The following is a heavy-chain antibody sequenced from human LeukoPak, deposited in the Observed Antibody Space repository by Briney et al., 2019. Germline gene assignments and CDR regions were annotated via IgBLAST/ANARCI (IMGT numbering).Heavy chain of an antibody. CDR2: INSDGSST. Sequence: GGSLRLSCAASGFTFSSYWMHWVRQAPGKGLVWVSRINSDGSSTSYADSVKGRFTISRDNAKNTLYLQMNSLRAEDTAVYYCARASNRLHFDYWGQGTLVTVSS. CDR1: GFTFSSYW. CDR3: ARASNRLHFDY. V-gene: IGHV3-74*01. J-gene: IGHJ4*02. D-gene: IGHD4-11*01.